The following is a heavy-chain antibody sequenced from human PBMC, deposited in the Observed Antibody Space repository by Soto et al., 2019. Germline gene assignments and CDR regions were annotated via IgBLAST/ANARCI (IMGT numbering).Heavy chain of an antibody. Sequence: QITLKESGPTLVRPTQTLTLTCAFSGFSLSTSGVGVGWIRQPPGKALEWLAVIYWDDSKHYSPSLRSRLTLPEDPSKTQVVLTITHMDPMDTGTYYCAHKGPEDWPLDYWGQGTLVTVSS. CDR2: IYWDDSK. J-gene: IGHJ4*02. V-gene: IGHV2-5*02. CDR1: GFSLSTSGVG. D-gene: IGHD3-9*01. CDR3: AHKGPEDWPLDY.